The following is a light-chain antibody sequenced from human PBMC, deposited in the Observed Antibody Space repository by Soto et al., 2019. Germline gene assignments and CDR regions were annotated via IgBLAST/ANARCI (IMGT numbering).Light chain of an antibody. CDR1: HTISSSY. CDR3: HQYARDPFT. Sequence: EIVLTQSPGTLSLSPGERATLSCRASHTISSSYLAWFQQKPGQPPKLLIYWASNRESGAPDRFSGSGSGTDFTLTISSVQAEYVAVYYCHQYARDPFTFGQGTKLEIK. CDR2: WAS. V-gene: IGKV3-20*01. J-gene: IGKJ2*01.